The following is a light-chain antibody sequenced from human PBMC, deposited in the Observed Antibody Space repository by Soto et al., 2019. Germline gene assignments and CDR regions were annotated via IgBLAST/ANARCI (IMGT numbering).Light chain of an antibody. CDR3: SSYTSTNHVV. J-gene: IGLJ2*01. V-gene: IGLV2-14*01. CDR1: SSDVGGYNY. Sequence: QSALTQPASVSGSPGQSITISCTGTSSDVGGYNYVSWYQQHPGKAPKLVIYEVTKRPSGVSNRFSGSKSGNTASLTISGLQAVDETDYYCSSYTSTNHVVFGGGTKVTVL. CDR2: EVT.